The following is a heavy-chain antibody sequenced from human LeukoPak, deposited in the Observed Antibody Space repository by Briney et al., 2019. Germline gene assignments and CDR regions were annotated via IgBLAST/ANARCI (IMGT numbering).Heavy chain of an antibody. Sequence: PSETLSLTCTVSGGSISSGSYYWSWIRQPAGKGLEWIGRIYTSGSTNYNPSLKSRVTISVDTSKNQFSLKLSSVTAADTAVYYCARGDENWFDPWGQGTLVTVSS. J-gene: IGHJ5*02. V-gene: IGHV4-61*02. CDR2: IYTSGST. CDR3: ARGDENWFDP. CDR1: GGSISSGSYY. D-gene: IGHD5-24*01.